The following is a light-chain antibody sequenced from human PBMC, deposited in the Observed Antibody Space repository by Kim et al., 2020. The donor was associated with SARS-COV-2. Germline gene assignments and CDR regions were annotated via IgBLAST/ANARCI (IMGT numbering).Light chain of an antibody. V-gene: IGLV1-40*01. J-gene: IGLJ1*01. CDR2: GDN. CDR1: SSNIGAGYD. Sequence: TGSSSNIGAGYDVHWYQQLPGTAPKLLIYGDNNRPSGVPDRFSGSKSATSASLASASLAITGLQAEDEADYYCQSYDSSLSGFYVFGTGTKVTVL. CDR3: QSYDSSLSGFYV.